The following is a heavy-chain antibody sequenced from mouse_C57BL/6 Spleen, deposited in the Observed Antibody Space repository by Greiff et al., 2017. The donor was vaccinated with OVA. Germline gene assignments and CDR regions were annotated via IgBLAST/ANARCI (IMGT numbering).Heavy chain of an antibody. Sequence: QVQLQQSGAELVRPGASVTLSCKASGYTFTDYEMHWVKQTPVHGLEWIGAIDPETGGTAYNQKFKGKAILTADKSSSTAYMKLRSLTSEDSAVYYCARRGYYGSSPSMGYWGQGTSGTVSS. CDR2: IDPETGGT. CDR3: ARRGYYGSSPSMGY. V-gene: IGHV1-15*01. D-gene: IGHD1-1*01. J-gene: IGHJ4*01. CDR1: GYTFTDYE.